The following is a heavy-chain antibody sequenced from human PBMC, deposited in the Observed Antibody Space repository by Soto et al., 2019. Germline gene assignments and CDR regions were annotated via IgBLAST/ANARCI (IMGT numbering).Heavy chain of an antibody. D-gene: IGHD3-9*01. Sequence: ASVKVSCKASGYTFTGYYMHWVRQAPGQGLEWMGWINPNSGGTNYAQKFQGRVTMTRDTSISTAYMELSRLRSDDTAVYYCARDNYDILTGYYNSYYYYGMDVWGQGTTVTVYS. CDR2: INPNSGGT. V-gene: IGHV1-2*02. CDR1: GYTFTGYY. CDR3: ARDNYDILTGYYNSYYYYGMDV. J-gene: IGHJ6*02.